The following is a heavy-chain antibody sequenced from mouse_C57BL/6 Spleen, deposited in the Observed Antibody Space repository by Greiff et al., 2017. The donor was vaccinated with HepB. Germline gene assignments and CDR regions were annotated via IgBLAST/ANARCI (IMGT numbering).Heavy chain of an antibody. Sequence: EVKLVESGGGLVKPGGSLKLSCAASGFTFSSYAMSWVRQTPEKRLEWVATISDGGSYTYYPDNVKGRFTISRDNAKNNLYLQMSHLKSEDTAMYYCARGTTIVTDWYFDVWGTGTTVTVSS. D-gene: IGHD2-5*01. CDR1: GFTFSSYA. CDR3: ARGTTIVTDWYFDV. V-gene: IGHV5-4*03. CDR2: ISDGGSYT. J-gene: IGHJ1*03.